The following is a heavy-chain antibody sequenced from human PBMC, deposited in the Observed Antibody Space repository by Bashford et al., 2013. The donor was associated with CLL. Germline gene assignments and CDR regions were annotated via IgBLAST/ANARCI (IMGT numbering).Heavy chain of an antibody. CDR1: GFSLGNARMG. Sequence: SGPTLVKPTETLTLTCTVSGFSLGNARMGVAWVRQPPGKALEWLALIYWDDDKRYNPSLESRLTISKDTSKNQVVLTMTNMDPDDAATYYCAHRGFHGYFVMDVWGQGTTVTVSS. CDR3: AHRGFHGYFVMDV. V-gene: IGHV2-5*02. D-gene: IGHD2-8*01. CDR2: IYWDDDK. J-gene: IGHJ6*02.